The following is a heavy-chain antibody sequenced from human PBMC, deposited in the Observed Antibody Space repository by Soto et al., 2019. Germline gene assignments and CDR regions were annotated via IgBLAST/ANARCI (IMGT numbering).Heavy chain of an antibody. CDR2: ISWNSDKI. CDR3: TKEISVFGVGPTFDS. J-gene: IGHJ4*02. V-gene: IGHV3-9*01. D-gene: IGHD3-3*01. Sequence: EVQLVESGGGLVQPGASLRLSCAASGFTFGDYAMHWVRQLPGKGLEWVSGISWNSDKIDYVDSVKGRFTISRDNAKNSLDLQMDNLRPEHTALYYCTKEISVFGVGPTFDSWGQGTLVTVSS. CDR1: GFTFGDYA.